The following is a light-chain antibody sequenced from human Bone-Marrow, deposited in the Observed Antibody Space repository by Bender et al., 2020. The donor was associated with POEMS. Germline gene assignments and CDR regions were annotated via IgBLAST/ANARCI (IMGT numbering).Light chain of an antibody. V-gene: IGLV2-14*03. Sequence: QSALTQPASVSGSPGQSITISCTGSSSDVGGYNHVSWYQQYPGRAPKLMIYDVSSRPLGVSDRFSGSKSGNTASLTISGLQSEDEGDYYCSSYTSRSTVLFGGGTKLTVL. CDR3: SSYTSRSTVL. CDR2: DVS. J-gene: IGLJ2*01. CDR1: SSDVGGYNH.